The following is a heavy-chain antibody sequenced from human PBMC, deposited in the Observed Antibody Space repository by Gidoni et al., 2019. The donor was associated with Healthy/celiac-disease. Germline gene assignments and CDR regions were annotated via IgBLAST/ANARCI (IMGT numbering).Heavy chain of an antibody. Sequence: QVQLVQSGAEVKKPGASVKVSCKASGYPFTGYYMHWVRQAPGQGLEWMGWINPNSGGTNYAQKFQGWVTMTRDTSISTAYMELSRLRSDDTAVYYCARGKTYYDFWSGYWDYWGQGTLVTVSS. V-gene: IGHV1-2*04. CDR3: ARGKTYYDFWSGYWDY. D-gene: IGHD3-3*01. CDR2: INPNSGGT. CDR1: GYPFTGYY. J-gene: IGHJ4*02.